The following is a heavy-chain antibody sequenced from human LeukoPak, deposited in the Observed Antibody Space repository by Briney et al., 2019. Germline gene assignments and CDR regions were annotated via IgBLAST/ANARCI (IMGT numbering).Heavy chain of an antibody. J-gene: IGHJ4*02. CDR3: AREYSSGWSGAGY. V-gene: IGHV4-59*01. Sequence: SETLSLTCTVSGGPISSYYWSWIRQPPGKGLEWIGYIYYSGSTNYNPSLESRVTISVDTSKNQFSLKLSSVTAADTAVYYCAREYSSGWSGAGYWGQGTLVTVSS. D-gene: IGHD6-19*01. CDR2: IYYSGST. CDR1: GGPISSYY.